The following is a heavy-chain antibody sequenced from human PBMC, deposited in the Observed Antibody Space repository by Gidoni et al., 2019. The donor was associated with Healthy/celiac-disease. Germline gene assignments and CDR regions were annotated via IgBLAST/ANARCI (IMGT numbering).Heavy chain of an antibody. CDR3: ASAILWFGESYYYYGMDV. Sequence: EVQLVESGGGLVKPGGSLRLSCAASGFTFSSYSMNWVRQAPGKGLEWVSSISSSSSYIYYADSVKGRFTISRDNAKNSLYLQMNSLRAEDTAVYYCASAILWFGESYYYYGMDVWGQGTTVTVSS. J-gene: IGHJ6*02. D-gene: IGHD3-10*01. CDR2: ISSSSSYI. V-gene: IGHV3-21*01. CDR1: GFTFSSYS.